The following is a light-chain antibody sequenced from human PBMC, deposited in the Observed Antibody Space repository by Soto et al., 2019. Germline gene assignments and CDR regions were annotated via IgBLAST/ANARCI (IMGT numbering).Light chain of an antibody. CDR3: QQRSNWPLLT. CDR2: DAS. Sequence: EIVLTQSPATLSLSPGERATLSCRTSQSVSSYLAWYQQKPGQDPRLLIYDASNRATGNPAMFSGSGSGTDFALNISSLEPEDFAVYYCQQRSNWPLLTFGGGTKVEIK. V-gene: IGKV3-11*01. J-gene: IGKJ4*01. CDR1: QSVSSY.